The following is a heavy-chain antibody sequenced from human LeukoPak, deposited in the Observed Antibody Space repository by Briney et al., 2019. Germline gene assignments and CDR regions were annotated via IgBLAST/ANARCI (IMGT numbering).Heavy chain of an antibody. CDR2: ISSSSSYI. D-gene: IGHD3-22*01. CDR1: GFTFSTYS. V-gene: IGHV3-21*01. Sequence: GGSLRLSCAASGFTFSTYSMNWVRQAPGKGLEWVSSISSSSSYIYYADSVKGRFTISRDNAKNSLFLQMNSLRAEDTAVYYCARGVEGIAVVTDCWGQGTLVTVSS. CDR3: ARGVEGIAVVTDC. J-gene: IGHJ4*02.